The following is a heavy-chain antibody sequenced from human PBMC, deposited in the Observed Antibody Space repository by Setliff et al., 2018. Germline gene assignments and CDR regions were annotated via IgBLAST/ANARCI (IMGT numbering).Heavy chain of an antibody. D-gene: IGHD2-2*01. CDR1: GYTFTSYD. CDR2: INAGNGNT. CDR3: ARVLFHCSSTSCYLDAFDI. V-gene: IGHV1-3*01. Sequence: GASVKVSCKASGYTFTSYDINWVRQATGQGLEWMGWINAGNGNTKYSQKFQGRVTITRDTSASTAYMELSSLRSEDTAVYYCARVLFHCSSTSCYLDAFDIWGQGTMVTVSS. J-gene: IGHJ3*02.